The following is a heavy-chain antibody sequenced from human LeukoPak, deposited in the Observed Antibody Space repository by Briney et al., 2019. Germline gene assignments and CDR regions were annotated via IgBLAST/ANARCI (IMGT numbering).Heavy chain of an antibody. CDR3: AMTYYYDSSGYYGADAFDI. V-gene: IGHV4-39*01. CDR1: GGSISSSSYY. D-gene: IGHD3-22*01. Sequence: PSETLSLTCTVSGGSISSSSYYWGWIRQPPGKGLEWIVSIYYSGSTYYNPSLKSRFTISVDTSKNQFSLKLSSVTAADTAVYYCAMTYYYDSSGYYGADAFDIWGQGTMVTVSS. CDR2: IYYSGST. J-gene: IGHJ3*02.